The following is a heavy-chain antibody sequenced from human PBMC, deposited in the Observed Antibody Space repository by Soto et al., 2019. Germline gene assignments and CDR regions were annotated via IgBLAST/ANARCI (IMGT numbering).Heavy chain of an antibody. CDR3: ARVERDAFDI. CDR2: IYYSGST. Sequence: SETLSLTCTVSGGSISSGDYYWSWIRRPPGKGLEWIGYIYYSGSTYYNPSLKSRVTISVDTSRNQFSLKLSSVTAADTAVYYCARVERDAFDIWGQGTMVTVSS. J-gene: IGHJ3*02. V-gene: IGHV4-30-4*01. CDR1: GGSISSGDYY.